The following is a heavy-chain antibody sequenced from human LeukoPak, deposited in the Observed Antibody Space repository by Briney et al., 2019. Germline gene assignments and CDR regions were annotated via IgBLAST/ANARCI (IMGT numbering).Heavy chain of an antibody. CDR3: ARDLGSGLFQH. J-gene: IGHJ1*01. CDR1: GYTFTGYY. CDR2: INPNSGGT. V-gene: IGHV1-2*04. D-gene: IGHD2-15*01. Sequence: ASVKVSCKASGYTFTGYYMHWVRQAPGQGLEWMGWINPNSGGTTYAQKFQGWVTMTRDTSISTAYMELSRLRSDDTAVYYCARDLGSGLFQHWGQGTLVTVSS.